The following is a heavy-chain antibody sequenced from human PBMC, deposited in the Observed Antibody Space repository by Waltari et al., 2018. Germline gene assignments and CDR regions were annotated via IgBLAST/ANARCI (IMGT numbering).Heavy chain of an antibody. D-gene: IGHD6-13*01. CDR1: GFTFRCYG. CDR3: ARELNLIAAAGPFDY. J-gene: IGHJ4*02. V-gene: IGHV3-33*01. Sequence: QVQLVESGGGVVQPGRSLRISCAASGFTFRCYGMHWIRTAPGKGLEWVAVIGYDGSNKYYADSVKGRFTISRDNSKNTLYLQMNSLRAEDTAVYYCARELNLIAAAGPFDYWGQGTLVTVSS. CDR2: IGYDGSNK.